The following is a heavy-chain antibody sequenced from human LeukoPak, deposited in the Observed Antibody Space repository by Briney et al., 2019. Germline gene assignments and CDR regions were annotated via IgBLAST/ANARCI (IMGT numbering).Heavy chain of an antibody. Sequence: QAGGSLRLSCAASGFAVSNNYMSWARQAPGKGLEWVAVIYSGGITYYADSVKGRFTVSRDNSKNTLSLQMNSLRAEDTAVYYCVKNSGWYCLDYWGQGITVIVSS. CDR2: IYSGGIT. V-gene: IGHV3-53*01. J-gene: IGHJ4*02. CDR1: GFAVSNNY. D-gene: IGHD6-13*01. CDR3: VKNSGWYCLDY.